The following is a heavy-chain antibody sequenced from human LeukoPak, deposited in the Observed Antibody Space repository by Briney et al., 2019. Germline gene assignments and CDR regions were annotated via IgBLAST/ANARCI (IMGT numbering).Heavy chain of an antibody. CDR3: AKARGCSYGPYYFDY. D-gene: IGHD5-18*01. Sequence: SQTLSLTCAISGDSVSSNSAVWNWIRQSPSRGLEWLGRTYYRSKWHNEYAESVKSRISINSDTSKNQFSLQLNSVTPEDTAEYYCAKARGCSYGPYYFDYWGQGTLVTVSS. V-gene: IGHV6-1*01. CDR2: TYYRSKWHN. J-gene: IGHJ4*02. CDR1: GDSVSSNSAV.